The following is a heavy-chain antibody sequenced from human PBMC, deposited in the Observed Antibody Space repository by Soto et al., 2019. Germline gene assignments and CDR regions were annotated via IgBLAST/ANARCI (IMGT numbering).Heavy chain of an antibody. CDR1: GGSISSGGYS. V-gene: IGHV4-30-2*01. Sequence: QLQLQESGSGLVKPSQTLSLTCAVSGGSISSGGYSWSWIRQPPGKGLEWIGYIYHSWSTYYNPSLKSRVTISVDRSKNQFCLKLSSVTAADTAVYYCARGGERGYDNILGYWGQGTLVTVSS. J-gene: IGHJ4*02. CDR2: IYHSWST. CDR3: ARGGERGYDNILGY. D-gene: IGHD5-12*01.